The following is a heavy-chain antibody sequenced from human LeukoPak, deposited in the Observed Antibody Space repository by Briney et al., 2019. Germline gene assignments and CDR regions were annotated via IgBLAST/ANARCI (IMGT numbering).Heavy chain of an antibody. J-gene: IGHJ4*02. CDR3: ARFFRTVWELPYY. D-gene: IGHD1-26*01. Sequence: PSETLSLTCTVSGGSISSGSYYWTWIRQPAGKGLEWIGRISTSGRTNFNPSLKSRVTISIDTSKNQFSLKLSSVTAADTAVYYCARFFRTVWELPYYWGPGTLVTVSS. V-gene: IGHV4-61*02. CDR1: GGSISSGSYY. CDR2: ISTSGRT.